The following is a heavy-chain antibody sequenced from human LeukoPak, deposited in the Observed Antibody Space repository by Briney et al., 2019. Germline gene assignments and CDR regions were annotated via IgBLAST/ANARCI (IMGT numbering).Heavy chain of an antibody. CDR3: AKDLSGSQHFDY. J-gene: IGHJ4*02. D-gene: IGHD1-26*01. V-gene: IGHV3-23*01. CDR1: GFTFSNYV. CDR2: VSGGGTST. Sequence: GGSLGLSCAASGFTFSNYVMSWVRQAPGKGLEWVSTVSGGGTSTYYAHSVKGRFTISRDNFKNTLYLQMNSLRAEDTAVYYCAKDLSGSQHFDYWGQGTLVTVSS.